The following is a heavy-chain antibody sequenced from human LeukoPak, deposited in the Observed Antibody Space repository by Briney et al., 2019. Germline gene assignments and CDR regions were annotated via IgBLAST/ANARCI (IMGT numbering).Heavy chain of an antibody. J-gene: IGHJ4*02. D-gene: IGHD6-13*01. CDR3: AREATDSSSWPIDY. V-gene: IGHV4-34*01. CDR1: GGSFSGYY. Sequence: SETLSLTCAVYGGSFSGYYWSWIRQPPGKGLEWIGEINHSGSTNYNPSLKSRVTISVDTSKNQFSLKLSSVTAADTAVYYCAREATDSSSWPIDYWGQGTLVTVSS. CDR2: INHSGST.